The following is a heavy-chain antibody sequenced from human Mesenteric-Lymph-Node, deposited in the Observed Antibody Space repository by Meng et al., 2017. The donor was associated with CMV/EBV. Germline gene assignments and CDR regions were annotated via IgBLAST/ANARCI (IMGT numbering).Heavy chain of an antibody. D-gene: IGHD6-13*01. CDR1: GYRFGDFA. Sequence: GGSLRLSCAASGYRFGDFAMHWVRQAPGKGLEWVAFISYEGKTQYYGESVKGRFTISRDNSKNTLFLQTNSLRVEGTAVYYCARDGSSWHKLDYWGQGTLVTVSS. CDR2: ISYEGKTQ. J-gene: IGHJ4*02. V-gene: IGHV3-30*04. CDR3: ARDGSSWHKLDY.